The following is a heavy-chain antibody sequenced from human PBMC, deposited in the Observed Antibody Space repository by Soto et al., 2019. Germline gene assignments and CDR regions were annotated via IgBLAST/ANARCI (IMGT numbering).Heavy chain of an antibody. CDR2: IKQDGSEK. Sequence: GGSLRLSCAASGFTFSSYWMSWVRQAPGKGLEWVANIKQDGSEKYYVDSVKGRFTISRDNAKNSLYLQMNSLRAEDTAVYYCARDPDDYGGNYFDYWGQGTLVTVSS. D-gene: IGHD4-17*01. J-gene: IGHJ4*02. CDR3: ARDPDDYGGNYFDY. CDR1: GFTFSSYW. V-gene: IGHV3-7*01.